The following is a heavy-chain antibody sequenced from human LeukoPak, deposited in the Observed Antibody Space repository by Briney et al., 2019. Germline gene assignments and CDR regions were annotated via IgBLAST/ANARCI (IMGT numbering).Heavy chain of an antibody. CDR1: GGSISSSSFY. CDR3: ARHQDSGDYEGAFDI. CDR2: IYYSRNT. J-gene: IGHJ3*02. Sequence: SETLSLTCTVSGGSISSSSFYWGWIRQPPGKGLEWIGSIYYSRNTYYNPSLKSRVTISVDTSKNQFSLKLNSVTAADTAVYYCARHQDSGDYEGAFDIWGQGTMVTVSS. D-gene: IGHD4-17*01. V-gene: IGHV4-39*01.